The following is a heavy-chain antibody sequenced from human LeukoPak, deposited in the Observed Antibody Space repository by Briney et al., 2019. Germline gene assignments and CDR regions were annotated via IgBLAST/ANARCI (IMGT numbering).Heavy chain of an antibody. J-gene: IGHJ3*02. CDR3: ARGVSQQLDAFDI. Sequence: SETLSLTCTVSGGXISSNYCSWIRQPPGKGLEWIGCIYYSGSTNYNPSLESRVTMSVDTSRNQFSLKVTSVTAADTAVYYCARGVSQQLDAFDIWGQGTMVTVSS. V-gene: IGHV4-59*01. D-gene: IGHD6-13*01. CDR2: IYYSGST. CDR1: GGXISSNY.